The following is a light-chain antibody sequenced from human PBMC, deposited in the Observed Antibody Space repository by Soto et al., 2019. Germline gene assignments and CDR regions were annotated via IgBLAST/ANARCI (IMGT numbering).Light chain of an antibody. CDR2: EVN. CDR1: TRYVGGYDD. J-gene: IGLJ1*01. V-gene: IGLV2-8*01. CDR3: STYAGSSNV. Sequence: QSVLTQPPSASGSPGHAVAISCTGTTRYVGGYDDVSWYQQHPGKAPKLMTYEVNNRPSGVPDRFSGSKSGNTASLTVSGLQAEDEADYYSSTYAGSSNVFGTGTKVTV.